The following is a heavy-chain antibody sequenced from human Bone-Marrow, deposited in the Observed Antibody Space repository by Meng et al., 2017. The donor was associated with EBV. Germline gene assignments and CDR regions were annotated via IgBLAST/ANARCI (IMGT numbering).Heavy chain of an antibody. CDR2: IWYDGSNE. CDR1: GFTFTNYG. CDR3: ASSTPGGRPDY. J-gene: IGHJ4*02. Sequence: GRLVGSGGGVVQPGGSLGLSCAASGFTFTNYGMHWVRQAPGKGLEWVALIWYDGSNEFYADSVKGRFTISRDNSKNTLYLQMNNLRAEDTALYYCASSTPGGRPDYWGQGTLVTVSS. V-gene: IGHV3-33*01. D-gene: IGHD3-16*01.